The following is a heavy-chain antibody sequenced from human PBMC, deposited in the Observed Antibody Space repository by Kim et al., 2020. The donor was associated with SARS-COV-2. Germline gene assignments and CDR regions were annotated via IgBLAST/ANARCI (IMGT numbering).Heavy chain of an antibody. V-gene: IGHV3-30*18. J-gene: IGHJ5*02. CDR1: GFTFSSYG. Sequence: GGSLRLSCAASGFTFSSYGMHWVRQAPGKGLEWVAVISYDGSNKYYADSVKGRFTISRDNSKNTLYLQMNSLRAEDTAVYYCAKVSTNYDIFGWFDPWGQGTLVTVSS. D-gene: IGHD3-9*01. CDR2: ISYDGSNK. CDR3: AKVSTNYDIFGWFDP.